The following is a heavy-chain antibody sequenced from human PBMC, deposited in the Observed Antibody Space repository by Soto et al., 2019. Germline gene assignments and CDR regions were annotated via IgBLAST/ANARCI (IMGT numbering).Heavy chain of an antibody. CDR2: ISYSVNT. CDR1: GGSISNFY. CDR3: ARAPMVLSRSYFDS. D-gene: IGHD2-8*01. Sequence: XETLSLTCTVSGGSISNFYGSWIRQPPGKGLEWIGYISYSVNTNYNPSLKSRVSISVDTSKNQLSLNLTSVTAADTAVYYCARAPMVLSRSYFDSWGQGTPVTVSS. V-gene: IGHV4-59*01. J-gene: IGHJ4*02.